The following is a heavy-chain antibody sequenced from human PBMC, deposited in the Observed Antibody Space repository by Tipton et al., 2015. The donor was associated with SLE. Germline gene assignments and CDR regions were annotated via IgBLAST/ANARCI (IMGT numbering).Heavy chain of an antibody. V-gene: IGHV4-34*01. D-gene: IGHD3-3*01. J-gene: IGHJ3*02. Sequence: TLSLTCAVYGGSFSGYYWSWIRQPPGKGLEWIGENNHSGSTNYNPSLKSRVTISIDTSKNQFSLKLSSVTAADTSVYYCARGKDYDFWSGYYRMDASDICGQETMSPSLQ. CDR1: GGSFSGYY. CDR3: ARGKDYDFWSGYYRMDASDI. CDR2: NNHSGST.